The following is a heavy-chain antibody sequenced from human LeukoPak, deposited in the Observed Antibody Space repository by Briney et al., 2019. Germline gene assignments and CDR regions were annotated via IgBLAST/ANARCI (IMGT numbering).Heavy chain of an antibody. CDR3: ARDEEAAATQKKRGFYGMDV. Sequence: PGGSLRLSCAASGFTFSSYSMNWVRQAPGKGLEWVSSISSSSSYIYYADSVKGRFTISRDNAKNSLYLQMNSLRAEDTAVYYCARDEEAAATQKKRGFYGMDVWGQGTTVTVSS. J-gene: IGHJ6*02. CDR1: GFTFSSYS. V-gene: IGHV3-21*04. D-gene: IGHD6-13*01. CDR2: ISSSSSYI.